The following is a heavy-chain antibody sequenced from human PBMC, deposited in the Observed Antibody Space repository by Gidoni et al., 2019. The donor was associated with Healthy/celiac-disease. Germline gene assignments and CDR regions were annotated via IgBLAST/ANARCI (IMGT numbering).Heavy chain of an antibody. Sequence: QLQLQESGPGLVKPSETLSLTCTVSGGSLSSSSYYWGWIRQPPGKGLEWIGSIYYSGSTYYNPSLKSRVTISVDTSKNQFSLKLSSVTAADTAVYYCARIPRGWLIDAFDIWGQGTMVTVSS. CDR3: ARIPRGWLIDAFDI. D-gene: IGHD6-19*01. J-gene: IGHJ3*02. CDR1: GGSLSSSSYY. V-gene: IGHV4-39*01. CDR2: IYYSGST.